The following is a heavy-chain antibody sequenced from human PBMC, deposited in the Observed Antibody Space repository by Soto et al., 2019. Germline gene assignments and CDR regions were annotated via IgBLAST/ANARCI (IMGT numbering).Heavy chain of an antibody. V-gene: IGHV4-59*01. CDR2: IYYSGST. Sequence: PSETLSLTCTVSGGSISSYYWSWIRQPPGKGLEWIGYIYYSGSTNYNPSLKSRVTISVDTSKNQFSLKLSSVTVADTAVYYCASTPREGCSGGSCYAFDIWGQGTMVTVSS. J-gene: IGHJ3*02. D-gene: IGHD2-15*01. CDR1: GGSISSYY. CDR3: ASTPREGCSGGSCYAFDI.